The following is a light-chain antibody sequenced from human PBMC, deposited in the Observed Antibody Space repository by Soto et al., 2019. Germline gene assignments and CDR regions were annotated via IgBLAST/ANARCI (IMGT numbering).Light chain of an antibody. V-gene: IGKV3-15*01. CDR3: QQYHIWPPWT. CDR1: QSIRSN. Sequence: EIRVSQSPYTLSVSTGEGATLSCRVSQSIRSNLAWYQQRPGQAPRLLMYGASTRADGIPARFTGSGSGTEFTLTISSLQSEDFALYYCQQYHIWPPWTSAQGTKV. J-gene: IGKJ1*01. CDR2: GAS.